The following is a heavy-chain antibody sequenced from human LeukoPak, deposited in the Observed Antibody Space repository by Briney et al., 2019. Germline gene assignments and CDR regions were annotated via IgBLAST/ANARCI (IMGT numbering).Heavy chain of an antibody. J-gene: IGHJ4*02. CDR3: ARDLGGSLEY. D-gene: IGHD5-12*01. CDR2: ISYDGRTA. CDR1: GFIFSNTG. Sequence: PGRSLRPSWAASGFIFSNTGMHWASHAPGSWLEWVAVISYDGRTAYYADSVKARFPISRDNSNNTLYLPVKRPRARHTATDHCARDLGGSLEYWGQGTLVTVSS. V-gene: IGHV3-33*05.